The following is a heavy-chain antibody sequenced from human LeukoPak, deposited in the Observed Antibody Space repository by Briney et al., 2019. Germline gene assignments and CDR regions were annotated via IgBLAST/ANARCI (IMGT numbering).Heavy chain of an antibody. CDR2: LSGSGYNT. CDR3: AKDPYGTRYFDY. J-gene: IGHJ4*02. CDR1: GFTFSSHA. Sequence: GGSLRLSCAASGFTFSSHALSWVRQAPGKGLEWVSSLSGSGYNTYYADSVKGRFTISRDNSKDTVYLQMNSLRAEDTAVYYCAKDPYGTRYFDYWGQGTLVTVSS. D-gene: IGHD2-2*01. V-gene: IGHV3-23*01.